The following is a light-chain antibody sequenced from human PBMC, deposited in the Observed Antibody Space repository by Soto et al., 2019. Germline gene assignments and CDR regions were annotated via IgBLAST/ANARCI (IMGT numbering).Light chain of an antibody. CDR2: DVS. CDR1: SSDVGDYNY. J-gene: IGLJ1*01. CDR3: CSYRRNSSTLYV. V-gene: IGLV2-14*03. Sequence: SRPGSVSGSPGQSITISCTGTSSDVGDYNYVSWYQQHPGKAPKLLIYDVSNRPSGVSNRFSGSKSGNTASLTISGLQAEDEADFYCCSYRRNSSTLYVFGTGTKVTVL.